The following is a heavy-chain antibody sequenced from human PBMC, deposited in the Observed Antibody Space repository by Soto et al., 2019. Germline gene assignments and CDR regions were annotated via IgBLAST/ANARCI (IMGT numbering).Heavy chain of an antibody. Sequence: QVTLKESGPVLVKPTETLTLTCTVSGFSLSNARMGVSWIRQPPGKALEWLAHIFSNDEKSYSTSLKSRLTISKDTSKSQVVLTMTNMDPVDTATYYCARMKIAVAGNFDYWGQGTLVTVSS. CDR1: GFSLSNARMG. V-gene: IGHV2-26*01. J-gene: IGHJ4*02. CDR3: ARMKIAVAGNFDY. D-gene: IGHD6-19*01. CDR2: IFSNDEK.